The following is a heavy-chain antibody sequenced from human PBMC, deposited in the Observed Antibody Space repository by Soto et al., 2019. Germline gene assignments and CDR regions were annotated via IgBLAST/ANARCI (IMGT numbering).Heavy chain of an antibody. CDR3: ARDGRYCSGGSCYRFDP. Sequence: ETLSLTCTVSGGSISSYYWSWIRQPPGKGLEWIGYVYYSGSTNYNPSLKSRVIISVDTSKNQCSLKLSSVTTADTAVYFCARDGRYCSGGSCYRFDPWGQGTLVTVSS. J-gene: IGHJ5*02. CDR1: GGSISSYY. CDR2: VYYSGST. D-gene: IGHD2-15*01. V-gene: IGHV4-59*01.